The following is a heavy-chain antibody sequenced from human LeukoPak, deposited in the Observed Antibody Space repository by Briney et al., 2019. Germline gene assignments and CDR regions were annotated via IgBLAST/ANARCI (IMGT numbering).Heavy chain of an antibody. D-gene: IGHD2-2*01. CDR3: AKGQAIYCSSTSCPFDAFDI. V-gene: IGHV3-23*01. J-gene: IGHJ3*02. CDR2: ISGSGGST. CDR1: GFTFSSYA. Sequence: GGSLRLSCAASGFTFSSYAMSWVRQAPGKGLEWVSAISGSGGSTYYADSVKGRFTISRDNSKNTLYLQMNSLRAEDTAVYYCAKGQAIYCSSTSCPFDAFDIWGQGTMVTVSS.